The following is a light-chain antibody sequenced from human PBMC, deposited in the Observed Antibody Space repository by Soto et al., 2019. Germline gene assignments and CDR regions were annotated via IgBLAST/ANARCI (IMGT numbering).Light chain of an antibody. J-gene: IGKJ5*01. V-gene: IGKV3-20*01. CDR3: QQYGSSSIT. Sequence: EIVLTQSPGTLSLSPGERATLACRASPSVSSSYLAWYQQKPGQAPRLLIYGASSRATGIPDRFSGSGSGTDFTLTISRLEPEDFAVYSCQQYGSSSITFGQGTRLEIK. CDR1: PSVSSSY. CDR2: GAS.